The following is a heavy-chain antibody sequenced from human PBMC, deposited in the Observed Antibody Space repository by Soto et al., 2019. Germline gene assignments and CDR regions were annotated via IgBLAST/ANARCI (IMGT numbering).Heavy chain of an antibody. V-gene: IGHV3-30*18. CDR3: AKDYSSSSGGYYYYMDV. CDR1: GFSFSGYG. Sequence: QVHLVESGGAVVQPGGSLRLSCAASGFSFSGYGMHLVRQAPGKGLEWVAVLPYDGSYRYHADSVRGRFTISRDNSKNTLYLHMNSLRAEDTAVYYCAKDYSSSSGGYYYYMDVWGKGTTVTVSS. J-gene: IGHJ6*03. D-gene: IGHD6-6*01. CDR2: LPYDGSYR.